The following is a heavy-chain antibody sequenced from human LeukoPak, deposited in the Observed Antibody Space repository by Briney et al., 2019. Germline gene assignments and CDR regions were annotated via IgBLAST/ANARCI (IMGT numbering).Heavy chain of an antibody. CDR2: IYYSGST. Sequence: SETLSLTCTVSGGSISSYYWSWIRQPPGKGLEWIGYIYYSGSTNYNPSLKSRVTISVDTSKNQFSLMLSSVTAADTAVYYCARDFDYWGQGTLVTVSS. CDR3: ARDFDY. V-gene: IGHV4-59*01. CDR1: GGSISSYY. J-gene: IGHJ4*02.